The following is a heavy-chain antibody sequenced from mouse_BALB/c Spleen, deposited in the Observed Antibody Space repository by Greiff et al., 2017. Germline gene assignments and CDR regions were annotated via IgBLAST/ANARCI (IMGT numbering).Heavy chain of an antibody. CDR1: GYSITSGYS. D-gene: IGHD1-2*01. V-gene: IGHV3-1*02. J-gene: IGHJ2*01. CDR2: IHYSGST. CDR3: ARGTTATKKFNY. Sequence: DVKLQESGPDLVKPSQSLSLTCTVTGYSITSGYSWHWIRQFPGNKLEWMGYIHYSGSTNYNPSLKSRISITRDTSKNQFFLQLNSVTTEDTATYYCARGTTATKKFNYWGQGTTLTVSS.